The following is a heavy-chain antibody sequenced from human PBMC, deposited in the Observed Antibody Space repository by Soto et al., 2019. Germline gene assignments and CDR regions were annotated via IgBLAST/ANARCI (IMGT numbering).Heavy chain of an antibody. CDR1: GFTFSSYA. CDR2: ISYDGSNK. CDR3: AREIVVITSLDY. D-gene: IGHD3-22*01. Sequence: QVQLVESGGGVVQPGRSLRLSCAASGFTFSSYAMHWVRQAPCKGLEWVAVISYDGSNKYYADSVKGRFTISRDNSKNTLYLQMNSLRAEDTAVYYCAREIVVITSLDYWGQGTLVTVSS. J-gene: IGHJ4*02. V-gene: IGHV3-30-3*01.